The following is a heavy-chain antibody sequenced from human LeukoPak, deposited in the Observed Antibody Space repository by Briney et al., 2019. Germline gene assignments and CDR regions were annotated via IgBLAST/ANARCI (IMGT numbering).Heavy chain of an antibody. CDR3: TTDSVISLNYDFWSGYREL. CDR2: IKSKADSGTT. D-gene: IGHD3-3*01. CDR1: GFTFSNAC. V-gene: IGHV3-15*01. J-gene: IGHJ4*02. Sequence: GGSLRLSCAASGFTFSNACMSWVRQAPGKGLEWVGRIKSKADSGTTEYAAAVKGRFTISRDDSKNTLYLQMNSLKTEDTAVYYCTTDSVISLNYDFWSGYRELWGQGNLVTASS.